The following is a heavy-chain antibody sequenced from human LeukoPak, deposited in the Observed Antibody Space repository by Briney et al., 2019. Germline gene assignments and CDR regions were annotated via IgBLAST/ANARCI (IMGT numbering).Heavy chain of an antibody. CDR3: ARHRDYYDT. D-gene: IGHD3-22*01. Sequence: PSETLSLTCAVSGGSISSGGYSWSWIRQPPGKGLEWIGYIYHSGSTYYNPSLKSRVIISGDTSKNQISLNLTSVTAADTAVYFCARHRDYYDTWGHGTLVTVSS. V-gene: IGHV4-30-2*01. J-gene: IGHJ4*01. CDR1: GGSISSGGYS. CDR2: IYHSGST.